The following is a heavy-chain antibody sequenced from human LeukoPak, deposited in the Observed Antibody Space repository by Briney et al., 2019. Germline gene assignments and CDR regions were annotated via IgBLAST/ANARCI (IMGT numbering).Heavy chain of an antibody. D-gene: IGHD6-13*01. Sequence: SETLSLTCTVSGGSISSGGYYWSWIRQPAGKGLEWIGRIYTSGSTNYNPSLKSRVTISVDTSKNQFSLKLSSVTAADTAVYYCASGVGSSWYKVDYWGQGTLVTVSS. J-gene: IGHJ4*02. CDR1: GGSISSGGYY. V-gene: IGHV4-61*02. CDR2: IYTSGST. CDR3: ASGVGSSWYKVDY.